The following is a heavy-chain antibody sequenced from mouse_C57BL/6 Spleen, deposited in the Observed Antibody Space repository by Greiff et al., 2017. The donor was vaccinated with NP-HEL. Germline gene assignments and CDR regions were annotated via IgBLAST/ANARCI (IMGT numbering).Heavy chain of an antibody. CDR2: IDPSDSYT. CDR3: ARGNYSNFFDY. J-gene: IGHJ2*01. CDR1: GYTFTSYW. Sequence: QVQLQQPGAELVRPGTSVKLSCKASGYTFTSYWMHWVKQRPGQGLEWIGVIDPSDSYTNYNHKFKGKATLTVDTSSSTAYMQLSSLTSEDSAVYYCARGNYSNFFDYWGQGTTLTVSS. D-gene: IGHD2-5*01. V-gene: IGHV1-59*01.